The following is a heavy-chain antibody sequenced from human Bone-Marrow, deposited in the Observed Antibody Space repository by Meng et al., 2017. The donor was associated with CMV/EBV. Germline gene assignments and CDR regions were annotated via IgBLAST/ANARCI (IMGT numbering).Heavy chain of an antibody. CDR3: ATLPHGGTGFYMYEGWSDS. CDR2: INSDGSRT. D-gene: IGHD3/OR15-3a*01. V-gene: IGHV3-74*01. Sequence: GESLKISCAASGFTFSSYAMSWVRQAPGKGLVWVSRINSDGSRTDYADSVKGRFTISRDNAKYTLYLHMNSLRAEDTAVYYCATLPHGGTGFYMYEGWSDSWGQGTLVTFSS. CDR1: GFTFSSYA. J-gene: IGHJ5*01.